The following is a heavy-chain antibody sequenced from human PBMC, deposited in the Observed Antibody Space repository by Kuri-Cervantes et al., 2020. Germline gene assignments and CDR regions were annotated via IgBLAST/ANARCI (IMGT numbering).Heavy chain of an antibody. CDR2: IYYSGST. CDR3: ARGGAVTTDY. D-gene: IGHD4-11*01. Sequence: LRLSCTVSGGSISSGGYYWSWIRQHPGKGPEWIGYIYYSGSTYYNPSLKSLVTISVDTSKNQFSLKLSSVTAADTAVYYCARGGAVTTDYWGQGTLVTVSS. J-gene: IGHJ4*02. CDR1: GGSISSGGYY. V-gene: IGHV4-31*01.